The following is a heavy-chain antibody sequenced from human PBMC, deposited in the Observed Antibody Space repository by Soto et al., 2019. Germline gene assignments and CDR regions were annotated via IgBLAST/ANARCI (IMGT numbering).Heavy chain of an antibody. J-gene: IGHJ4*02. CDR1: GFTFGYYN. D-gene: IGHD2-2*01. V-gene: IGHV3-48*02. CDR2: VRSSGDDT. Sequence: DVQLVESGGGLVQPGGSLRLSCAAFGFTFGYYNMHWVRQAPGKGLEWVSFVRSSGDDTYYADSVKGRFTISRDNAKDSLYLQMNSLREEDTAVYYCARDGESSSSSDFDFWGQGALVTVSS. CDR3: ARDGESSSSSDFDF.